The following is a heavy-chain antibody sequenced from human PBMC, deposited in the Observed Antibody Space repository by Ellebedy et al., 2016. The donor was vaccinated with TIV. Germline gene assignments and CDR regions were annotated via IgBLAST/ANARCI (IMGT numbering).Heavy chain of an antibody. Sequence: PGGSLRLSCEASGFTFQTHTMNWVRQAPGKGREWNSSISGNLKYVNYTDSVKGRFTISRDNGTNSLSLQMDSLRAEDAAMYFCVTNRGEGGLLSFFDFWGRGTQVTVSP. D-gene: IGHD2/OR15-2a*01. CDR2: ISGNLKYV. V-gene: IGHV3-21*01. J-gene: IGHJ4*02. CDR1: GFTFQTHT. CDR3: VTNRGEGGLLSFFDF.